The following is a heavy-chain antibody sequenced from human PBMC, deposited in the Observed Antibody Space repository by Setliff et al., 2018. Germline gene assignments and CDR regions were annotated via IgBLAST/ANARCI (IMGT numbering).Heavy chain of an antibody. V-gene: IGHV1-69*05. CDR3: AARGSNILTGYYHY. D-gene: IGHD3-9*01. CDR2: IIPIFGTA. CDR1: GGTFSSYA. Sequence: ASVKVSCKASGGTFSSYAISWVRQAPGQGLEWMGGIIPIFGTANYAQKFQGRVTITTDESTSTAYMELSSLRSEDTAVYYCAARGSNILTGYYHYWGQGTLVTVSS. J-gene: IGHJ4*02.